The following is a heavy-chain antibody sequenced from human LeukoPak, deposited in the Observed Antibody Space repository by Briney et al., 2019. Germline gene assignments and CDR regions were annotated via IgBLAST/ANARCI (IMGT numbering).Heavy chain of an antibody. CDR3: ARVVVGATHLDY. V-gene: IGHV3-48*02. Sequence: GGSLRLSCAASGFTFGTYSMNWVRQAPGKGLEWVSYISSSSGTIYYADSVKGRFTISRDNAKNSLYLQMNSLRDEDTAVYFCARVVVGATHLDYWGQGTLVTVSS. CDR1: GFTFGTYS. D-gene: IGHD1-26*01. J-gene: IGHJ4*02. CDR2: ISSSSGTI.